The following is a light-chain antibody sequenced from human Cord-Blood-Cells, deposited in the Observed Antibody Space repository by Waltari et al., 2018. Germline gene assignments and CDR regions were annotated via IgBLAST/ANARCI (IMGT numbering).Light chain of an antibody. Sequence: EIVLTQSPATLSLSPGERATLSCRASQSVSSYLAWYRQKPVQAARLLIYDSSNSATGNPCRFSGMGSGTGCTLTITSLEPEEFVVYYCQQRSDGGITFGQATRLEIK. J-gene: IGKJ5*01. CDR3: QQRSDGGIT. CDR1: QSVSSY. CDR2: DSS. V-gene: IGKV3-11*01.